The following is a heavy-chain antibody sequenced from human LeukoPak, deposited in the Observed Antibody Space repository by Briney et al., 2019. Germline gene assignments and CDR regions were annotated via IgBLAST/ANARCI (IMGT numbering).Heavy chain of an antibody. CDR3: ARDGGIGSPFDY. CDR1: GFTFSSYS. V-gene: IGHV3-21*01. D-gene: IGHD2-15*01. J-gene: IGHJ4*02. CDR2: ISSSSSYI. Sequence: GGSLRLSCAASGFTFSSYSMNWVRQAPGKGLEWVSSISSSSSYIYYADSVRGRFTISRDNAKNSLYLQMNSLRAEDTAAYYCARDGGIGSPFDYWGQGTLVTVSS.